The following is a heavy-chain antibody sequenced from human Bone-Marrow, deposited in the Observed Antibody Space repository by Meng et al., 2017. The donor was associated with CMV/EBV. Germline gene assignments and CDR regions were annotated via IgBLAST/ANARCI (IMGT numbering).Heavy chain of an antibody. V-gene: IGHV4-39*01. J-gene: IGHJ4*02. CDR2: IYYSGST. CDR3: ASHQTQWAITTHFDY. Sequence: GSLRLSCTVSGGSISSSSYYWVWIRQPPGKGLEWIGSIYYSGSTYYNPSLKSRVTISVDTSKNQFSLKLSSVTAADTAVYYCASHQTQWAITTHFDYWGQGTLVTVSS. D-gene: IGHD4-11*01. CDR1: GGSISSSSYY.